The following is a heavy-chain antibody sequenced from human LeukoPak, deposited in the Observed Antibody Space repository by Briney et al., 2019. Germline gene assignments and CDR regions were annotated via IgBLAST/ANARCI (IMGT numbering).Heavy chain of an antibody. CDR1: GYTFTSYD. CDR3: VYGDSSGLAAFDI. D-gene: IGHD3-22*01. J-gene: IGHJ3*02. CDR2: IIPIFGTA. V-gene: IGHV1-69*06. Sequence: ASVKVSCKASGYTFTSYDINWVRQAPGQGLEWMGGIIPIFGTANYAQKFQGRVTITADKSTSTAYMELSSLRSEDTAVYYCVYGDSSGLAAFDIWGQGTMVTVSS.